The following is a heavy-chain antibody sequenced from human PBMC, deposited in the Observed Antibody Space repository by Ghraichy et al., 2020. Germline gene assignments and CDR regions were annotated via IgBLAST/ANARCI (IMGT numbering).Heavy chain of an antibody. V-gene: IGHV4-39*01. J-gene: IGHJ4*02. CDR1: GGSISSSSYY. Sequence: SETLSLTCTVSGGSISSSSYYWGWIRQPPGKGLEWIGSIYYSGSTYYNPSLKSRVTISVDTSKNQFSLKLSSVTAADTAVYYCARRWRSSGPRGYFDYWGQGTLVTVSS. CDR2: IYYSGST. CDR3: ARRWRSSGPRGYFDY. D-gene: IGHD6-19*01.